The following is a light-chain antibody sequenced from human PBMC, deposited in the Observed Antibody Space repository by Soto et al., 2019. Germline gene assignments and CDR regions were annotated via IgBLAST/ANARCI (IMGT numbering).Light chain of an antibody. J-gene: IGKJ1*01. CDR2: DAS. Sequence: EMVMTQSPATLSVSPVERATLSCRASQSVSSNLAWYQQKPGQAPRLIIYDASTRATGIPARFSGSGSGTEFTLTISSLQSEDFAVYYCQQYNNWPPRTFGQGTKVDIK. CDR1: QSVSSN. V-gene: IGKV3-15*01. CDR3: QQYNNWPPRT.